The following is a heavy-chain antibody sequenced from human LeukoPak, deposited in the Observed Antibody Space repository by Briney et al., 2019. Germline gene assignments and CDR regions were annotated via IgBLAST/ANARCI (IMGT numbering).Heavy chain of an antibody. CDR3: ARGHLARRFDY. V-gene: IGHV4-34*01. Sequence: PWETVSLTCGVCGGSLSVYYWRCIPQPPGKGLEWIGEINHSENTNYNPSLKRRVTISVDTSKNQCSLKLSSVTAADTAVYYCARGHLARRFDYWGQGTLVTVSS. CDR1: GGSLSVYY. CDR2: INHSENT. J-gene: IGHJ4*02.